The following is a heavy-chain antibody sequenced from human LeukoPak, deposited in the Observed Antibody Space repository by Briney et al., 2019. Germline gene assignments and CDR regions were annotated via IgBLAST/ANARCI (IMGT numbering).Heavy chain of an antibody. Sequence: ASVKVSCKASGYTFTSYYMHWVRQAPGQGLEWMGIINPSGGSTSYAQKFQGRVTMTRDTSTSTVYMELSSLRAEDTAVYYCAKGGKYYDFWSGYYLPFDYWGQGTLVTVSS. CDR1: GYTFTSYY. D-gene: IGHD3-3*01. CDR2: INPSGGST. V-gene: IGHV1-46*01. J-gene: IGHJ4*02. CDR3: AKGGKYYDFWSGYYLPFDY.